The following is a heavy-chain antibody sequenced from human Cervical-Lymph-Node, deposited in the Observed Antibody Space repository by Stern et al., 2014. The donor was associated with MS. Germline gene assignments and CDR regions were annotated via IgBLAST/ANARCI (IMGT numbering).Heavy chain of an antibody. CDR3: AKDMIVVVIAYEFDY. CDR2: ISYDGSNK. Sequence: VQLVESGGGVVQPGRSLRLSCAASGFTFSSYGMHWVRQAPGKGLEWVASISYDGSNKYYADSVKGRFTISRDNSKNTLYLQMNSLRAEDTAVYYCAKDMIVVVIAYEFDYWGQGTLVTVSS. D-gene: IGHD3-22*01. V-gene: IGHV3-30*18. J-gene: IGHJ4*02. CDR1: GFTFSSYG.